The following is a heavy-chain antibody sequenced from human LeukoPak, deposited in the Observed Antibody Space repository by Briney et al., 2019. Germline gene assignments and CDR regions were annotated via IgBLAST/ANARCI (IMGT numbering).Heavy chain of an antibody. CDR2: ISGSGRST. D-gene: IGHD3-9*01. CDR1: GFTFSSYA. J-gene: IGHJ4*02. V-gene: IGHV3-23*01. Sequence: GGSLRLSCAGSGFTFSSYAVNWVRQAPGKGPEWVSGISGSGRSTYSADSVKGRLTISRDNSKSTLYLQMNSLRAEDTAVYYCAKDQDYDILTGYSNYWGQGTLVTVSS. CDR3: AKDQDYDILTGYSNY.